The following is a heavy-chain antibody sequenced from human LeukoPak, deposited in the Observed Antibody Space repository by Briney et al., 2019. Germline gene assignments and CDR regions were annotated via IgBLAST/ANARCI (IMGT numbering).Heavy chain of an antibody. CDR3: ARYPGGDTAMLGWFDP. CDR2: INHSGST. CDR1: GGSFSGYY. J-gene: IGHJ5*02. Sequence: PSETLSLTCAVYGGSFSGYYWSWIRQPPGKGLEWIGEINHSGSTNYNPSLKSRVTISVDTSKNQFSLKLSSVTAADTAVYYCARYPGGDTAMLGWFDPWGQGTLVTVSS. D-gene: IGHD5-18*01. V-gene: IGHV4-34*01.